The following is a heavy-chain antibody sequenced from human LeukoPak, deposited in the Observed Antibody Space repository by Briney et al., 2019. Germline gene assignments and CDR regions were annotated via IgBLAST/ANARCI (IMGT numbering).Heavy chain of an antibody. CDR3: ARRYSSSYDY. CDR1: GFTFSSYN. J-gene: IGHJ4*02. Sequence: PGGSLRLSCAASGFTFSSYNMHWVRQAPGKGLEYVSRISSSGGSTYYANSVKGRFTISRDNSKNTLYLQMGNLRVEGMAVYYCARRYSSSYDYWGQGTLVTVSS. D-gene: IGHD6-6*01. CDR2: ISSSGGST. V-gene: IGHV3-64*01.